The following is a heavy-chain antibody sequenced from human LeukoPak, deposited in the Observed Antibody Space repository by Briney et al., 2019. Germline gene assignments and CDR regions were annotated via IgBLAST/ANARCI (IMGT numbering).Heavy chain of an antibody. D-gene: IGHD3-22*01. Sequence: GGSLRLSCAASGFTFSSYGMHWVRQAPGKGLDWVTFIRYDGSHTYYADSVKGRFTISRDNSKNTLYLQMISLRADDTAVYYCAKTTKDSSGYLDYWGQGTLVTVSS. J-gene: IGHJ4*02. CDR1: GFTFSSYG. CDR2: IRYDGSHT. V-gene: IGHV3-30*02. CDR3: AKTTKDSSGYLDY.